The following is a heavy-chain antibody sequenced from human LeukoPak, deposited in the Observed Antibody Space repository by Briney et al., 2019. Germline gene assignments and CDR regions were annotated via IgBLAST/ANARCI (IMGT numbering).Heavy chain of an antibody. CDR1: GGSISSYY. J-gene: IGHJ5*02. D-gene: IGHD5-18*01. CDR3: ARLRVDTLMPDL. V-gene: IGHV4-59*04. Sequence: SETLSLTCTVSGGSISSYYWSWLRQPPGKGVEWIGNIYCSGSTYYNPSLKSGVTISVDTSKIQFSLKLSSVTAADTAVYYCARLRVDTLMPDLWGQGTLVTVSS. CDR2: IYCSGST.